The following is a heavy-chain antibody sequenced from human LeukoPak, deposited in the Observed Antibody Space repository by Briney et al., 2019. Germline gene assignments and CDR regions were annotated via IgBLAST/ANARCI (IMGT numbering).Heavy chain of an antibody. V-gene: IGHV1-2*02. CDR2: INPNSGGT. D-gene: IGHD3-22*01. Sequence: GASVKVSCKASGYTFTGYYMHWVRQAPGQGLEWMGWINPNSGGTNYAQKFQGRVTMTRDTSISTAYMELSRLRSDDTAVYYCARDKNFPPDYHDSSGLANWGQGTLVTVSS. CDR1: GYTFTGYY. J-gene: IGHJ4*02. CDR3: ARDKNFPPDYHDSSGLAN.